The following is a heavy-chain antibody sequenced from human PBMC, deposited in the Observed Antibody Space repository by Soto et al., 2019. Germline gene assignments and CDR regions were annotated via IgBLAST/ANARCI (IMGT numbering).Heavy chain of an antibody. CDR1: GFTFNSYS. CDR2: IISSRSYI. D-gene: IGHD1-1*01. CDR3: AGRSGGWKDY. V-gene: IGHV3-21*04. J-gene: IGHJ4*02. Sequence: EVQLVESGGGLVQPGGSLRLSCAASGFTFNSYSMNWVRQAPGKGLEWVSAIISSRSYIYYADSVKGRFTISRDNPKNSPYPQMNRLSAEDPGVYYRAGRSGGWKDYWGQGTLVTVSS.